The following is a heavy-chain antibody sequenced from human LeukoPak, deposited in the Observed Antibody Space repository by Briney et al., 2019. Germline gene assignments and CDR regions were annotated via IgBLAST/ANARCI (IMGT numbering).Heavy chain of an antibody. CDR2: INPNSGGT. V-gene: IGHV1-2*02. CDR3: ARHLAIFGVVDLTDSGFDY. J-gene: IGHJ4*02. CDR1: GYTFTGYY. Sequence: GASVKVSCKASGYTFTGYYMQWVRQAPGQGLEWMGWINPNSGGTNYAQKFQGRVTMTRDTSISTAYMELSRLRSDDTAVYYCARHLAIFGVVDLTDSGFDYWGQGTLVTVSS. D-gene: IGHD3-3*01.